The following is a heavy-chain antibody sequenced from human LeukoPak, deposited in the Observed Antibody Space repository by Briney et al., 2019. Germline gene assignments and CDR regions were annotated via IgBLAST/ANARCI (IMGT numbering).Heavy chain of an antibody. CDR1: GGSISSGDYY. D-gene: IGHD3-22*01. CDR3: ASLDSSGYYFLDY. CDR2: IYYSGSI. Sequence: ESSQTLSLTCTVSGGSISSGDYYWSWIRQPPGKGLEWIGYIYYSGSIYYNPSLKSRVTISVDTSKNQFSLKLSSVTAADTAVYYCASLDSSGYYFLDYWGRGTLVTVSS. J-gene: IGHJ4*02. V-gene: IGHV4-30-4*08.